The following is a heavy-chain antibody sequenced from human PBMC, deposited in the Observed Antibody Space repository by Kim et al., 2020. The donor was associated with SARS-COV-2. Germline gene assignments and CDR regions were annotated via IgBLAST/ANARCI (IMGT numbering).Heavy chain of an antibody. V-gene: IGHV4-59*08. Sequence: SETLSLTCSVSGGAISSFYWSWIRQLPVKQLEWIGYLYYTGNTNSNPTLKRLVPISADTSKNQVSRKMRSVTAADTAIYYCARQLSLHRYFDPWGQGTLVTVSS. CDR1: GGAISSFY. J-gene: IGHJ5*02. D-gene: IGHD1-26*01. CDR2: LYYTGNT. CDR3: ARQLSLHRYFDP.